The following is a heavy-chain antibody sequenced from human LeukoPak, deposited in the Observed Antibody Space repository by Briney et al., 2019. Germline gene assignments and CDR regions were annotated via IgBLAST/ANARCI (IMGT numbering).Heavy chain of an antibody. J-gene: IGHJ5*02. D-gene: IGHD5-12*01. CDR3: ARVVSFSMVASWFDP. Sequence: PGGSLRLSCAASGFTFSSYAMSWVRQAPGKGLEWVSVIYSGGSTYYADSVKGRFTISRDNSRNTLYLQMNSLRAEDTAVYYCARVVSFSMVASWFDPWGQGTLVTVSS. CDR2: IYSGGST. CDR1: GFTFSSYA. V-gene: IGHV3-53*01.